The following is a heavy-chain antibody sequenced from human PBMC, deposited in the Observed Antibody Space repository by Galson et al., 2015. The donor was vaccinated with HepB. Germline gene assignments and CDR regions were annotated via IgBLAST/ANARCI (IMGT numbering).Heavy chain of an antibody. CDR3: ARVGSGWVVGYYDMDV. CDR2: ISSSGSTI. J-gene: IGHJ6*02. Sequence: SLRLSCAASGFTFSSYEMNWVRQAPGKGLEWVSYISSSGSTIYYADSVKGRFTISRDNAKNSLYLQMNSLRAEDTAVYYCARVGSGWVVGYYDMDVWGQGTTVTVSS. CDR1: GFTFSSYE. V-gene: IGHV3-48*03. D-gene: IGHD6-19*01.